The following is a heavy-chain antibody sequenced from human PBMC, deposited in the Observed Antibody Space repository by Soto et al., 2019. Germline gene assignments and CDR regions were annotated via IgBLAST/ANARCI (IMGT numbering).Heavy chain of an antibody. CDR2: SRNKANSYTT. CDR1: GVTWSDHF. D-gene: IGHD3-3*01. Sequence: TGGSLSIPWAASGVTWSDHFIDGVSETPGKGLEWGGRSRNKANSYTTDYAAPVKSRFTISRHDSKNTLYLQMNSLKTEDTAVYYCTTDLKKVRTYYGFWSGSSYGMDVCGQGTSLTV. CDR3: TTDLKKVRTYYGFWSGSSYGMDV. J-gene: IGHJ6*02. V-gene: IGHV3-72*01.